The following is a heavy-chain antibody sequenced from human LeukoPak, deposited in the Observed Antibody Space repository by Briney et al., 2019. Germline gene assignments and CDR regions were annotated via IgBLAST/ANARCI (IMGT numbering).Heavy chain of an antibody. D-gene: IGHD3-10*01. CDR1: GLTFSSYG. Sequence: GGSLRLSCAASGLTFSSYGMNWVRQASGKGLEWVSGISPRGDITYYADSVKGRFTISRDNSKNMLYLELISLTAEDTAVYYCAKDDAWLQFGEWSQGTLVTVSS. V-gene: IGHV3-23*01. CDR3: AKDDAWLQFGE. J-gene: IGHJ4*02. CDR2: ISPRGDIT.